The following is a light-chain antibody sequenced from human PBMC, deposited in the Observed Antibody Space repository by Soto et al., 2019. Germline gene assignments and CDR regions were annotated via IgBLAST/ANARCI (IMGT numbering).Light chain of an antibody. Sequence: ETVLTQSPGTLSLSPGERATLSCRASQSISSNYLAWYQRKPGQAPRLLIYDASSRATGVPARFSGTGSETNFTLTISGLQSEDSAVYFCQQYNNWPFSFGQGTRLEIK. CDR3: QQYNNWPFS. V-gene: IGKV3-15*01. J-gene: IGKJ5*01. CDR2: DAS. CDR1: QSISSN.